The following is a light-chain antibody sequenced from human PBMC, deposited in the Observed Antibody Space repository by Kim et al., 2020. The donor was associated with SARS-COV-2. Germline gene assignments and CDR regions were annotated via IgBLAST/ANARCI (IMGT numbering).Light chain of an antibody. V-gene: IGLV2-14*03. J-gene: IGLJ3*02. CDR1: SSDVGGYNY. CDR3: SSYTSSNTWV. Sequence: GQSITISCHGTSSDVGGYNYVSWYQQHPGKAPKLMIYDVSNRPSGVSNRFSGSKSGNTASLTISGLQAEDEADYYCSSYTSSNTWVFGGGTQLTVL. CDR2: DVS.